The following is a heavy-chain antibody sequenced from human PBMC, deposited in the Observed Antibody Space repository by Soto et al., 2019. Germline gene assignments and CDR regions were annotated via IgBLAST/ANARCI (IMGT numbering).Heavy chain of an antibody. J-gene: IGHJ3*01. Sequence: SLILSYVGSGFTAKDHAMRWVRQAPGKGLEWVSGIMWSSDRVDYADSVKGRFTISRDDADNSLFLQMNSLGADDTALYYCVREQLYFNDVFGRPLNGLDLWGPGTMVTVSS. CDR2: IMWSSDRV. CDR3: VREQLYFNDVFGRPLNGLDL. V-gene: IGHV3-9*02. CDR1: GFTAKDHA. D-gene: IGHD2-8*01.